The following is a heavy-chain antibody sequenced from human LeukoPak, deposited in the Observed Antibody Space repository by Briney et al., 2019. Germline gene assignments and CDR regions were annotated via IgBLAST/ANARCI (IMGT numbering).Heavy chain of an antibody. CDR2: IYSGGST. D-gene: IGHD3-22*01. Sequence: GGSLRLSCAASGFTVSSNYMSWVRQAPGKGLEWVSVIYSGGSTYYADSVKGRFTISRDNSKNTLYLQMNSLRAEDTAVYYCGRDSRYYDSSGFSRGPLGYWGQGTLVIVSS. V-gene: IGHV3-53*01. CDR1: GFTVSSNY. CDR3: GRDSRYYDSSGFSRGPLGY. J-gene: IGHJ4*02.